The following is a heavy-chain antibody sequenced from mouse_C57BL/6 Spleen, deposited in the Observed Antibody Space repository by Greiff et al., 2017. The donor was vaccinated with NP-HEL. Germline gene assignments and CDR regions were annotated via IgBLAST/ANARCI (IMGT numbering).Heavy chain of an antibody. J-gene: IGHJ4*01. CDR1: GYSITSGYY. CDR2: ISYDGSN. CDR3: ARGITTVVGDY. D-gene: IGHD1-1*01. Sequence: EVQLVESGPGLVKPSQSLSLTCSVTGYSITSGYYWNWIRQSPGNKLEWMGYISYDGSNNYNPSLKNRISITRDTSKNQFFLKLNSVTTEDTATYYCARGITTVVGDYWGQGTSVTVSS. V-gene: IGHV3-6*01.